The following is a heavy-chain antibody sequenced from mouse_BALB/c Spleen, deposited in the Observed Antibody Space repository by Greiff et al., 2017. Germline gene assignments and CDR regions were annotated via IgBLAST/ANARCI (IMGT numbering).Heavy chain of an antibody. V-gene: IGHV5-6-5*01. Sequence: EVKLVESGGGLVKPGGSLKLSCAASGFTFSSYAMSWVRQTPEKRLEWVASISSGGSTYYPDSVKGRFTISRDNARNILYLQMSSLRSEDTAMYYCAREGTTVDYWYFDVWGAGTTVTVSS. D-gene: IGHD1-1*01. CDR1: GFTFSSYA. J-gene: IGHJ1*01. CDR2: ISSGGST. CDR3: AREGTTVDYWYFDV.